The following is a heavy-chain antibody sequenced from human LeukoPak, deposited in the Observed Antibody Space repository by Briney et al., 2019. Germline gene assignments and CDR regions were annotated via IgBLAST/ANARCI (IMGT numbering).Heavy chain of an antibody. CDR1: GFTFSNYA. D-gene: IGHD3-10*01. Sequence: LSCAVSGFTFSNYAMSWVRQAPGKGLEWIGYIYYSGSTNYNPSLKSRVTISVDTSKNQFSLKLSSVTAADTAVYYCARGPYGSGSYYNLNWFDPWGQGTQVTVSS. CDR2: IYYSGST. CDR3: ARGPYGSGSYYNLNWFDP. J-gene: IGHJ5*02. V-gene: IGHV4-59*01.